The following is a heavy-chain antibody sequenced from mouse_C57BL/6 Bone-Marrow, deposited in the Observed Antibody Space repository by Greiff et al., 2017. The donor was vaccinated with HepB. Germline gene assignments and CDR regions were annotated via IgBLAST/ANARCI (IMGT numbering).Heavy chain of an antibody. CDR1: GYTFTDYE. CDR3: TLYGSSFYYFDY. Sequence: QVQLQQSGAELVRPGASVTLSCKASGYTFTDYEMHWVKQTPVHGLEWIGAIDPETGGTAYNQKFKGKAILTADKSSSTAYMELRSLTSEDSAVYYCTLYGSSFYYFDYWGQGTTLTVSS. V-gene: IGHV1-15*01. J-gene: IGHJ2*01. CDR2: IDPETGGT. D-gene: IGHD1-1*01.